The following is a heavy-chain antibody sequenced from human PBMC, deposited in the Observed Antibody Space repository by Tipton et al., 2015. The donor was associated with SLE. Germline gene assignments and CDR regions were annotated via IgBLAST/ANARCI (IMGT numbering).Heavy chain of an antibody. CDR3: ARDSMGGPFDY. V-gene: IGHV4-39*07. J-gene: IGHJ4*02. Sequence: LRLSCSVSGGSIKNNNYFWGWIRQPPGKGLQWIGSIFYVGSTYYNPSLESRVTISVDTSKNQFSLKLTSVTAADTAVYYCARDSMGGPFDYWGQGTLVTVSS. CDR2: IFYVGST. CDR1: GGSIKNNNYF. D-gene: IGHD1-26*01.